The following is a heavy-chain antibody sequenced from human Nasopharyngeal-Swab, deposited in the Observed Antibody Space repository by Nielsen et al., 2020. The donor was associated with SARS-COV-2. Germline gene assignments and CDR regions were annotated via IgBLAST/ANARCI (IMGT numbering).Heavy chain of an antibody. CDR1: GFTFDDYA. CDR3: ARDHQLGPTNYGMDV. Sequence: GGSLRLSCAASGFTFDDYAMHWVRQAPGKGLEWVSGISWNRGSIGYADSVKGRFTISRDNAKNSLYLQMNSLTAEDTAVYYCARDHQLGPTNYGMDVWGQGTTVTVSS. V-gene: IGHV3-9*01. D-gene: IGHD6-6*01. J-gene: IGHJ6*02. CDR2: ISWNRGSI.